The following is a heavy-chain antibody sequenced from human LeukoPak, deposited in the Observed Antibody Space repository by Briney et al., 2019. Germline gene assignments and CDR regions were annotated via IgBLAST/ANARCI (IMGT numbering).Heavy chain of an antibody. CDR2: FDPEDGET. CDR1: GYTLTELS. J-gene: IGHJ4*02. CDR3: ATDSRVGAMPDY. D-gene: IGHD1-26*01. Sequence: SVKVSCKFSGYTLTELSMHWVRQAPGKGLEWMGGFDPEDGETIYAQKFQGRVTMTEDTSTDTAYMELSSLRSEDTAVYYCATDSRVGAMPDYWGQGTLVTVSS. V-gene: IGHV1-24*01.